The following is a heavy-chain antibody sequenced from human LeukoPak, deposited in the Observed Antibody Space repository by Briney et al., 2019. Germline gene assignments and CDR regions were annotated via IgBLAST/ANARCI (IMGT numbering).Heavy chain of an antibody. CDR2: IGSGSSPI. CDR1: GFTFSTYN. Sequence: GGSLRLSCAESGFTFSTYNMNWVRQAPGKGLEWLSYIGSGSSPIYYADSVRGRFTISRDNAKNSLYLQMNSLRDEDTAVYYCARDCYNSGSYPFDFWGQGILVTVSS. V-gene: IGHV3-48*02. D-gene: IGHD3-10*01. J-gene: IGHJ4*02. CDR3: ARDCYNSGSYPFDF.